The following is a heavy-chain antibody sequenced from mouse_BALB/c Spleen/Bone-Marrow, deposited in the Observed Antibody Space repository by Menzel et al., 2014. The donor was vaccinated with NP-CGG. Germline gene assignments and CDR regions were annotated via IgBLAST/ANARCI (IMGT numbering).Heavy chain of an antibody. CDR2: INLDSSTI. V-gene: IGHV4-1*02. CDR1: GFDFSRYW. J-gene: IGHJ4*01. CDR3: AREIPQGAMDY. Sequence: EVKLVESGGGLVQPGGSLKLSCAASGFDFSRYWMSWVRQAPGKGLEWIGEINLDSSTINYTPSLKDKFIISRDNAKNTLYLQMSKVRSEDTALYYCAREIPQGAMDYWGQGTSVTVSS.